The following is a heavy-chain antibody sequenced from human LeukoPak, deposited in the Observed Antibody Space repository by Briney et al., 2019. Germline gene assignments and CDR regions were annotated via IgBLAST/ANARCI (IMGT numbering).Heavy chain of an antibody. CDR1: GYTFTGYY. D-gene: IGHD6-13*01. CDR2: INPNSGGT. J-gene: IGHJ4*02. V-gene: IGHV1-2*02. CDR3: ARDVGAAAAGNYVDY. Sequence: ASVKVSCKASGYTFTGYYMHWVRQAPGQGLEWMGWINPNSGGTNYAQKFQGRVTTTRDTSISTAYMELSRLRSDDTAVYYCARDVGAAAAGNYVDYWGQGTLVTVSS.